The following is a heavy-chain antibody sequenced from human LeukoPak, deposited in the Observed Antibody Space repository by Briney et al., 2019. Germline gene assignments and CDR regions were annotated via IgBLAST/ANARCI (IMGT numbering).Heavy chain of an antibody. D-gene: IGHD2-2*01. J-gene: IGHJ5*02. Sequence: GGSLRLSCAASGFTFSSYGMHWVRQAPGKGLEWVAVISYDGSNKYYADSVKGRFTISRDNSKNTLYLQMNSLRAEDTAVYYCASLPERPWGQGTLVTVSS. CDR1: GFTFSSYG. V-gene: IGHV3-30*03. CDR3: ASLPERP. CDR2: ISYDGSNK.